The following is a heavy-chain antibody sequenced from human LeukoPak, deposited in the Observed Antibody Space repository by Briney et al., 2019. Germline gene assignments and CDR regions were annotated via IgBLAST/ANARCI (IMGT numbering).Heavy chain of an antibody. CDR3: ARDADTAMVTDY. CDR1: GGTFSSYA. D-gene: IGHD5-18*01. V-gene: IGHV1-69*04. Sequence: SVKVSCKASGGTFSSYAISWVRQAPGQGLEWMGRIIPILGIANYAQKFQGRVTITADKSTSTAYMELSSLRSVDTAVYYCARDADTAMVTDYWGQGTLVTVSS. CDR2: IIPILGIA. J-gene: IGHJ4*02.